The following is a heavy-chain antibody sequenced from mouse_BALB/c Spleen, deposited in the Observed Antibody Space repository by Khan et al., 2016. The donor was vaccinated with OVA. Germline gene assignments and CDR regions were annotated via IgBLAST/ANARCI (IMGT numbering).Heavy chain of an antibody. J-gene: IGHJ3*01. CDR2: IRSGGNT. Sequence: VQLQESGPGLVRPSQTLSITCTVSGFSLTTYGVHWVRQSPGKGLEWLGVIRSGGNTDYNAAFISRLSITKDNSKSQVFFKMNSLQADDTVMYYCARNSYMYDFTYWGQGTLVTVSA. CDR3: ARNSYMYDFTY. CDR1: GFSLTTYG. D-gene: IGHD2-14*01. V-gene: IGHV2-2*01.